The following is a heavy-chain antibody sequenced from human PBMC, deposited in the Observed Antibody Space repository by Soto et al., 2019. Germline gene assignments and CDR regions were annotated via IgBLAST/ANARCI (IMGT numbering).Heavy chain of an antibody. Sequence: ASVKVSCNASGYPFTRYSIRWVRQAPGQGLEWMGWISGYNGDTEYSKNFQGRLTMTIDTSTTTASMELRSLRSDDTAVYYCARASLRIFGAPYGMDVWGQGTSVTVSS. CDR2: ISGYNGDT. J-gene: IGHJ6*02. CDR3: ARASLRIFGAPYGMDV. CDR1: GYPFTRYS. V-gene: IGHV1-18*04. D-gene: IGHD3-3*01.